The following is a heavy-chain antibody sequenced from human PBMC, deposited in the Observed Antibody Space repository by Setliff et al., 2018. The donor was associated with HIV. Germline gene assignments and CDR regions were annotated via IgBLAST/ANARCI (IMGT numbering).Heavy chain of an antibody. V-gene: IGHV3-43D*04. Sequence: GGSLRLSCAASGFTFRRFSMHWVRQAPGKALEWISLIQGDGSRTYYADSVKGRFTISRDNRKNSLYLQMNSLTDEDTAWYYCAKELDCGGDCFAYFDSWGQGTLVTVSS. D-gene: IGHD2-21*02. CDR3: AKELDCGGDCFAYFDS. CDR1: GFTFRRFS. J-gene: IGHJ4*02. CDR2: IQGDGSRT.